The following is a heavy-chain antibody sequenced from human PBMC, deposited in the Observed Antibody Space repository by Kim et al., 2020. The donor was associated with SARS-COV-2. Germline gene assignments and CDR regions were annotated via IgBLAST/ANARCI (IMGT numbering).Heavy chain of an antibody. CDR2: IIPIFGTA. V-gene: IGHV1-69*13. CDR3: ASPYDSSGLDAFDI. D-gene: IGHD3-22*01. Sequence: SVKVSCKASGGTFSSYAISWVRQAPGQGLEWMGGIIPIFGTANYAQKFQGRVTITADESTSTAYMELSSLRSEDTAVYYCASPYDSSGLDAFDIWGQGTMVTVSS. J-gene: IGHJ3*02. CDR1: GGTFSSYA.